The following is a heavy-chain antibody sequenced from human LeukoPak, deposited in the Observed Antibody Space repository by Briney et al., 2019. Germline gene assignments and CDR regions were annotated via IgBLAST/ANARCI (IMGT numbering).Heavy chain of an antibody. CDR3: ARQGPRYCSGGSCFDP. CDR1: GYTSTSYD. CDR2: MNPNSGNT. J-gene: IGHJ5*02. D-gene: IGHD2-15*01. Sequence: GASVKVSCKASGYTSTSYDINWVRQATGQGLEWMGWMNPNSGNTGYAQKFQGRVTITRNTSISTAYMELSSLRSEDTAVYYCARQGPRYCSGGSCFDPWGQGTLVTVSS. V-gene: IGHV1-8*03.